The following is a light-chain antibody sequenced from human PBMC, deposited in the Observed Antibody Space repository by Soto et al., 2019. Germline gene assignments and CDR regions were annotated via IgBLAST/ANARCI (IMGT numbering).Light chain of an antibody. CDR2: SND. Sequence: QLVLTQPPSASGTPGQRVVISCSGSSSNIGSNAVNWYQQLPGTAPKLLIYSNDHRPSGVPDRFSGSKSGTSASLAISGLQSEDEAGYYCAAWDASLNGPVFGGGTKLTVL. J-gene: IGLJ2*01. CDR1: SSNIGSNA. V-gene: IGLV1-44*01. CDR3: AAWDASLNGPV.